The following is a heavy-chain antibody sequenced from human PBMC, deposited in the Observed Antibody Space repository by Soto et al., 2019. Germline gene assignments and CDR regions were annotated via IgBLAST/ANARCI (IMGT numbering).Heavy chain of an antibody. CDR1: GVSISSYY. D-gene: IGHD3-16*01. J-gene: IGHJ5*02. CDR2: IYYSGST. Sequence: PSETLSLTCTVAGVSISSYYWSWIRQPPGKGLEWIGYIYYSGSTNYNPSLKSRVTISVDTSKNQFSLKLSSVTAADTAVYYCARVHWVMREMWFDPWGQGTLVTVS. CDR3: ARVHWVMREMWFDP. V-gene: IGHV4-59*01.